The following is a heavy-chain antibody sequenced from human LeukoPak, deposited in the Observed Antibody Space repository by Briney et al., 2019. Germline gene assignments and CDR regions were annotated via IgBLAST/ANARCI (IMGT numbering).Heavy chain of an antibody. V-gene: IGHV3-9*01. Sequence: GGSLRLSCEASGFSFDDFDMHWVRHTPGKGLEWVSRIGWNGRSIHYADSVKGRFTISRDNAKNSLYLQMNSLRAEDTALYYCAKDSDYFGSGSYYNFWDVWGQGTTVIVSS. CDR1: GFSFDDFD. CDR3: AKDSDYFGSGSYYNFWDV. D-gene: IGHD3-10*01. J-gene: IGHJ6*02. CDR2: IGWNGRSI.